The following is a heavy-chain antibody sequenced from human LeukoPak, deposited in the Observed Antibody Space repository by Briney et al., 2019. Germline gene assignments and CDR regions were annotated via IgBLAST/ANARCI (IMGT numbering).Heavy chain of an antibody. V-gene: IGHV4-4*07. Sequence: SETLSLTCTVSGDSFSNYYWSWSRQPAGKGLEWIGHIYTSETTNYNPSLKSRVTMSVDTSKNQFSLKLTSVTAADTAVYYCAGGNYPRYYYYMAVWGKGTTVTISS. CDR1: GDSFSNYY. J-gene: IGHJ6*03. CDR2: IYTSETT. CDR3: AGGNYPRYYYYMAV. D-gene: IGHD3-16*01.